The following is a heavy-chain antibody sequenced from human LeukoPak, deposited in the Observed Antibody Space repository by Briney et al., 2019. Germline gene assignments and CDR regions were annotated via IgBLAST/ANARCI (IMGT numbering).Heavy chain of an antibody. Sequence: ASVKVSCKASGYTFTSYGLSWVRQAPGQGLEWMGWISAYNGNTNYAQKLQGRVTMTTDTSTSTAYMELRSLRSDDTAVYYCAKDASIAAAGLFDPWGQGTLVTVSS. D-gene: IGHD6-13*01. CDR3: AKDASIAAAGLFDP. CDR1: GYTFTSYG. J-gene: IGHJ5*02. V-gene: IGHV1-18*04. CDR2: ISAYNGNT.